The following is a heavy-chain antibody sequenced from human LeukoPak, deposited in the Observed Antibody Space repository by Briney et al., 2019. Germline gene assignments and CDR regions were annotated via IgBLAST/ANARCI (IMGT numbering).Heavy chain of an antibody. CDR1: GYTFTDYY. J-gene: IGHJ3*02. Sequence: ASVKVSXKVSGYTFTDYYMHWVQRAPGKGLEWMGLVDPEDGETIYAEKFQGRVTITADTSTDTAYMELSSLRSEDTAVYYCATAAYNAFDIWGQGTMVTVSS. CDR3: ATAAYNAFDI. V-gene: IGHV1-69-2*01. D-gene: IGHD1-1*01. CDR2: VDPEDGET.